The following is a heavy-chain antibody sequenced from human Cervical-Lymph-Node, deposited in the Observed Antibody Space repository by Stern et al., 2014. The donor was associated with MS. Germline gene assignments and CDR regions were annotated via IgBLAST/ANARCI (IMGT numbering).Heavy chain of an antibody. CDR1: GFTFDDYT. CDR3: AKPITMIVVAESSYFDY. D-gene: IGHD3-22*01. Sequence: QLVESGGVVVQPGGSLRLSCAASGFTFDDYTMHWVRQAPGKGLEWVSLISWDGGSTCYADSVKGRFTISRDNSKNSLYLQMNSLRTEDTASYYCAKPITMIVVAESSYFDYWGQGTLVTVSS. V-gene: IGHV3-43*01. J-gene: IGHJ4*02. CDR2: ISWDGGST.